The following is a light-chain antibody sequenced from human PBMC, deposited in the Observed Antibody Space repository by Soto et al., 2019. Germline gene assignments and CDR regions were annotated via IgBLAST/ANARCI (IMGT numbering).Light chain of an antibody. CDR1: SSDIGGYNY. Sequence: QSALTQPASVSGSPGQSITISCTGTSSDIGGYNYVSWYQHHPGKAPQLIIFDVINRPSGVSNRFSGSKSGNTASLTIFGLEAEDEADYYCLSSTSTTIYVFGSGTKVTVL. V-gene: IGLV2-14*03. CDR2: DVI. CDR3: LSSTSTTIYV. J-gene: IGLJ6*01.